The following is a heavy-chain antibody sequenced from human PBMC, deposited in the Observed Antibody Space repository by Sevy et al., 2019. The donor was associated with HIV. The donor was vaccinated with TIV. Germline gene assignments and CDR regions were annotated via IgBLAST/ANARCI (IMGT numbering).Heavy chain of an antibody. CDR1: GFTFGSYV. V-gene: IGHV3-30-3*01. Sequence: SLKISCAASGFTFGSYVLHWVRQAPGKGLEWVALISQTYDGSKKYYADSVKGRFIISRDNSKNTLYVQIDSLKLEDTAVYYCVRDNSGYFLFDHWGQGTLVTVSS. J-gene: IGHJ4*02. CDR3: VRDNSGYFLFDH. D-gene: IGHD5-12*01. CDR2: ISQTYDGSKK.